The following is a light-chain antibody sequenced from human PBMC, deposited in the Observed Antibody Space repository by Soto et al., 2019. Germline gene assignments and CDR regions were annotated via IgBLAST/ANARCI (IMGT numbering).Light chain of an antibody. CDR2: GAS. V-gene: IGKV3-20*01. CDR1: QSVSSSY. CDR3: QQYGSSPRT. J-gene: IGKJ1*01. Sequence: EIVLTHSPGTLSLSPGERATLSSSAGQSVSSSYLAWYQQKPGQAPRLLIYGASSRATGIPDRFSGSGSGTDFTLTISSLEPEDFAVYYCQQYGSSPRTFGQGTKVDIK.